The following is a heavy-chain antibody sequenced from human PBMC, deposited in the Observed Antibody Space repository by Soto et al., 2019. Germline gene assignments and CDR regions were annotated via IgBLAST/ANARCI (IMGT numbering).Heavy chain of an antibody. CDR1: GNSYTSYL. J-gene: IGHJ6*02. Sequence: GASQKSTCKGSGNSYTSYLIIWVHQMTGKGLEWMGRIDPSDSYTNYSPSFQGHVTISADKSISTAYLQWSSLKASDTAMYYCARDFRDGYNYYYGMDVWGQGTTVTVSS. D-gene: IGHD5-12*01. CDR3: ARDFRDGYNYYYGMDV. V-gene: IGHV5-10-1*01. CDR2: IDPSDSYT.